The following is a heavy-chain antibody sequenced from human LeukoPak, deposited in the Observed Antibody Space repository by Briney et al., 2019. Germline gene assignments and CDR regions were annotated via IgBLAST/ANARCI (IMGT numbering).Heavy chain of an antibody. V-gene: IGHV3-23*01. CDR3: AKGGGYLDY. D-gene: IGHD5-12*01. J-gene: IGHJ4*02. CDR1: GFIFNDYA. Sequence: GGSLRLSCAASGFIFNDYAISWVRHAPGKGREWVSAISGSGGSTYYADSVKGRFTISRDNSKNTLYLQMNSLRAEDTAVYYCAKGGGYLDYWGQGNLVTVSS. CDR2: ISGSGGST.